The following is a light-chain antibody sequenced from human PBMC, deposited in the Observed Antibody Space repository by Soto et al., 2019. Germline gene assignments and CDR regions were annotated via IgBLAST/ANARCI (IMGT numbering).Light chain of an antibody. CDR3: QSYDSTMSASYV. V-gene: IGLV1-40*01. CDR2: GNN. CDR1: SSNIGAGYD. J-gene: IGLJ1*01. Sequence: QSVLTQPPSVSGAPGQRVTISCTGSSSNIGAGYDVHWYQQRPGTAPKLLIFGNNNRPSGVPDRFSGSKSGTSASLAITGLQAEDEGDYYCQSYDSTMSASYVFAVGTKVTVL.